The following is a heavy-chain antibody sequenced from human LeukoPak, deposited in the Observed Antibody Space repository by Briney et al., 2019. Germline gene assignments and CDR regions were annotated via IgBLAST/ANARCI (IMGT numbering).Heavy chain of an antibody. CDR1: GSYW. Sequence: GGSLRLSCAASGSYWMHWVRQAPGKGLVWVSHINGDGSWTTYADSVKGRFTISKDNAKNTVYLQMNNLRAEDTAVYYCVSFYETYWGRGTLVTVSS. CDR3: VSFYETY. J-gene: IGHJ4*02. CDR2: INGDGSWT. D-gene: IGHD2-2*01. V-gene: IGHV3-74*01.